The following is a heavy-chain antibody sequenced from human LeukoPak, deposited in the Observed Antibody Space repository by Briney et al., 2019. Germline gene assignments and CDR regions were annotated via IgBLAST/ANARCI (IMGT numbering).Heavy chain of an antibody. CDR2: IKQDGSEK. CDR1: GFTFSSYW. Sequence: GGSLRLSCAASGFTFSSYWMSCVRQAPGKGLEWVANIKQDGSEKYYVHSVKGRFTISRDNAKNSLYLQMNSLRVEDTPGYYFVRDEGFGGSYCVEDYYYYMDVWGKGTTVTVSS. CDR3: VRDEGFGGSYCVEDYYYYMDV. V-gene: IGHV3-7*01. J-gene: IGHJ6*03. D-gene: IGHD1-26*01.